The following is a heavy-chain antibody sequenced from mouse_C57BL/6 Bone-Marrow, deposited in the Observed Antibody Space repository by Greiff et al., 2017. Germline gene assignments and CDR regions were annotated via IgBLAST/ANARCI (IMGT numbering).Heavy chain of an antibody. CDR3: AREGLRGFAY. D-gene: IGHD3-1*01. CDR1: GYTFTSYW. CDR2: IDPSDSYT. V-gene: IGHV1-50*01. J-gene: IGHJ3*01. Sequence: QVQLQQPGAELVKPGASVKLSCKASGYTFTSYWMQWVKQRPGQGLEWIGEIDPSDSYTNYNHKFKGKATLTVDTSSSTAYMQLSRLTSEDSAVYDCAREGLRGFAYWGQGTLVTVSA.